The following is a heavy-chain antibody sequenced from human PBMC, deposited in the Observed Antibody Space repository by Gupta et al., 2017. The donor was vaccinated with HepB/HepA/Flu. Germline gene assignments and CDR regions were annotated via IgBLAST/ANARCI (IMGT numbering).Heavy chain of an antibody. Sequence: EVQLLVSGGGLLQPGGCVRLPCAAAGFTFSTYAMRWVRQAPGKGLEWVSAISGSGGSTYYADSVKGRFTISRDNSKSTLYLQMNSLRAEDTAVYYCAKSKYGWYYFDNWGQGTLVTVSS. J-gene: IGHJ4*02. CDR1: GFTFSTYA. CDR2: ISGSGGST. V-gene: IGHV3-23*01. CDR3: AKSKYGWYYFDN. D-gene: IGHD6-19*01.